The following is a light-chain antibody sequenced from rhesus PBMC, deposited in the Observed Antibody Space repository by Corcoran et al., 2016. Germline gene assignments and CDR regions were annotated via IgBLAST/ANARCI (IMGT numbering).Light chain of an antibody. CDR1: QSVYSS. CDR2: DAS. CDR3: QQCTHWPLT. Sequence: ETVLTQSPATLSLSPGERATLSCRASQSVYSSLAWYQQKPGQPPRLLISDASSRASGIPDRFSGSGSGTDFTLTISSLVPEDVGIYYCQQCTHWPLTFGGGTKVELK. J-gene: IGKJ4*01. V-gene: IGKV3-24*04.